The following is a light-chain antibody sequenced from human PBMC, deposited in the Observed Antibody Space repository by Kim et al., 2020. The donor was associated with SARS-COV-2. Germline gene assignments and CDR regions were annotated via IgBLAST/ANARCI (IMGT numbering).Light chain of an antibody. V-gene: IGLV3-1*01. CDR3: QAWDSSTTMV. Sequence: SPGQTATITCSGNKLGDKYASWYPQKPGQSPVLVIYQDNERPSGVPERFSGSNSGNTATLTISGTQAMDEADYYCQAWDSSTTMVFGGGTQLTVL. CDR2: QDN. CDR1: KLGDKY. J-gene: IGLJ3*02.